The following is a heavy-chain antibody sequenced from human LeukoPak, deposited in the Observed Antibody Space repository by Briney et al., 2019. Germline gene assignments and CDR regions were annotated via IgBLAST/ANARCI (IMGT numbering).Heavy chain of an antibody. CDR1: GYTFTGYY. CDR3: ARMKNDYYDSSGYYYFDY. CDR2: INPNSGGT. J-gene: IGHJ4*02. Sequence: ASVKVSCKASGYTFTGYYMHWVRQAPGPGLEWMGWINPNSGGTNYAQKFQGRVSMTRDTSITTAYMELSRLRSDDTAVYYCARMKNDYYDSSGYYYFDYWGQGTLVTVSS. V-gene: IGHV1-2*02. D-gene: IGHD3-22*01.